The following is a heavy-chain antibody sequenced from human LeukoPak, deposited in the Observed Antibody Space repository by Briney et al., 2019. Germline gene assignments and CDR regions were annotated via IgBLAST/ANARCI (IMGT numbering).Heavy chain of an antibody. CDR1: GGSISSTNW. V-gene: IGHV4-4*02. CDR2: ISLSGLT. J-gene: IGHJ4*02. Sequence: PSGTLSLTCGVSGGSISSTNWWSWVRPPPGQGLEWIGEISLSGLTNYNPSLKSRVTMSLDKSKNHLSLNLTSVTAADTAVYYCSRESGAFSPFGYRGQGTLVTVSS. CDR3: SRESGAFSPFGY. D-gene: IGHD1-26*01.